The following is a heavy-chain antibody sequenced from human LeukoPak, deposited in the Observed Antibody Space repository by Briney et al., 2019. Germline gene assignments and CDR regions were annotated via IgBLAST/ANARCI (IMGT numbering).Heavy chain of an antibody. CDR1: GYTFTSYY. J-gene: IGHJ3*02. Sequence: ASVKVSCKASGYTFTSYYMHWVRQAPGQGLEWMGIINPSGGSTSYAQKFQGRVTMTRDTSTSTVYMELSSLRSEDTAVYYCASLVETDTRAFDIWGQGTMVTVSS. D-gene: IGHD5-24*01. V-gene: IGHV1-46*01. CDR2: INPSGGST. CDR3: ASLVETDTRAFDI.